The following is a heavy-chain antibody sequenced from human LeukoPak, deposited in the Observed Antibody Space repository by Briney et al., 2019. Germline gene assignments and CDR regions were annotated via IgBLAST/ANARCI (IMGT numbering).Heavy chain of an antibody. Sequence: SQTLSLTCTVSGGSISSRAQYWSWIRKAPGKGLEWAGFIYHSGYTYYNPSLKSRVTISVDRSKNQFSLKLSSVTAADTAVYYCARRRKYCSSTSCHYNWFDPWGQGTLVTVSS. V-gene: IGHV4-30-2*01. CDR1: GGSISSRAQY. CDR2: IYHSGYT. D-gene: IGHD2-2*01. J-gene: IGHJ5*02. CDR3: ARRRKYCSSTSCHYNWFDP.